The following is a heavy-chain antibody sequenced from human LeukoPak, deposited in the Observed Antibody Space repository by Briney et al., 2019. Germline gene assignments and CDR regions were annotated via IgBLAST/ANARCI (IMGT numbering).Heavy chain of an antibody. D-gene: IGHD6-19*01. CDR1: GFNFREYG. Sequence: PGGSLRLSCAASGFNFREYGMHWVRQAPGKGLEWVAVMWNDGITGKYADSVRGRFSVSRDNSKNTVYLQMDSLRADDTSVYYCARDGSGWSSDYWGQGTLVTVSS. V-gene: IGHV3-33*01. J-gene: IGHJ4*02. CDR2: MWNDGITG. CDR3: ARDGSGWSSDY.